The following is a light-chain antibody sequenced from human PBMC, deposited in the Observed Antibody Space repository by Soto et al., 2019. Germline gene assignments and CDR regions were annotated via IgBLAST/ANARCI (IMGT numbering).Light chain of an antibody. CDR1: QTITTE. CDR3: QQRSNWRIT. J-gene: IGKJ5*01. CDR2: DAS. V-gene: IGKV3-11*01. Sequence: EIVLTQSPATLSLSPGERATLSCRASQTITTELAWYQQKPGQPPRLLIYDASNRATGIPARFSGSGSGTDFTLTISSLEPEDFAVYYCQQRSNWRITFGQGTRLEIK.